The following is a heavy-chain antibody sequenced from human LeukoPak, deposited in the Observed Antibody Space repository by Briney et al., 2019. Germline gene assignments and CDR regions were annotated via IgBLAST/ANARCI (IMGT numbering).Heavy chain of an antibody. D-gene: IGHD1-7*01. CDR2: INHSGST. Sequence: PSETLSLTCAVYGGSFSGYYWSWIRQPPGNGLEWIGEINHSGSTNYNPSLKSRVTISVDTSKNQFSLKLSSVTAADTAVYYCATSGTNWNYGWNNWFDPWGQGTLVTVSS. CDR3: ATSGTNWNYGWNNWFDP. J-gene: IGHJ5*02. CDR1: GGSFSGYY. V-gene: IGHV4-34*01.